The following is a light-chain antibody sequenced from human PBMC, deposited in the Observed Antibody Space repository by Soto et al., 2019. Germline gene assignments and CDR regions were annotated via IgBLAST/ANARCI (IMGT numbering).Light chain of an antibody. J-gene: IGKJ1*01. CDR1: QSVSSN. V-gene: IGKV3-15*01. CDR2: GAS. Sequence: IVMTQSPATLSVSPGERATLSCRASQSVSSNLAWYQQKPGQAPRLLIHGASTRATGVTARFSGSGSGTEFTLTISSLQSEDFGIYYCQQYNNWPRTFGQGTKV. CDR3: QQYNNWPRT.